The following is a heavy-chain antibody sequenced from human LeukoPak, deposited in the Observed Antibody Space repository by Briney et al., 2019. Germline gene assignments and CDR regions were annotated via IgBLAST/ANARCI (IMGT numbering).Heavy chain of an antibody. J-gene: IGHJ6*02. CDR3: ARDGARLEPHYGMDV. Sequence: SLRLSRAASGFTFSSYAMHWVRQAPGKGLEWVAVISYDGSNKYYADSVKGRFTISRDNSKNTLYLQMNSLRAEDTAVYYYARDGARLEPHYGMDVWGQGTTVTVSS. CDR1: GFTFSSYA. V-gene: IGHV3-30-3*01. D-gene: IGHD1-1*01. CDR2: ISYDGSNK.